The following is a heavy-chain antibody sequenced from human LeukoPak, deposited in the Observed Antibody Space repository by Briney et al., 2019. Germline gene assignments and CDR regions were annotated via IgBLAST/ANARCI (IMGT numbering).Heavy chain of an antibody. CDR3: AIMHGYYDGSGYWVQ. CDR1: GFAFGSYG. J-gene: IGHJ1*01. Sequence: PGGSLRLSCAASGFAFGSYGMSWVRGAPGSGLGWVSFITPNADRASSADSVEGRFTISRDNPRNTLYMQLNSLRDEDTAVYYCAIMHGYYDGSGYWVQWGQGTLVTVSS. V-gene: IGHV3-23*01. D-gene: IGHD3-22*01. CDR2: ITPNADRA.